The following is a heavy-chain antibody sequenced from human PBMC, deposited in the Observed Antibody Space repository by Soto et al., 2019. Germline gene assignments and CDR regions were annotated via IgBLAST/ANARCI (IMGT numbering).Heavy chain of an antibody. V-gene: IGHV3-23*01. D-gene: IGHD2-8*01. Sequence: GGSLRLSCAASGFTFSSYAMTWVRQAPGKGLEWVSAISGSGGSTYSADSVKGRFTISRDNSKNTLYLQMNSLRAEDTAVYYCAKDPRTNGVCYSDYWGQGTLVTVSS. J-gene: IGHJ4*02. CDR1: GFTFSSYA. CDR3: AKDPRTNGVCYSDY. CDR2: ISGSGGST.